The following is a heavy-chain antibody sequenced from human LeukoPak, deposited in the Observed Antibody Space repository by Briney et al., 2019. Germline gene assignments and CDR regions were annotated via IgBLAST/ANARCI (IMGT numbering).Heavy chain of an antibody. D-gene: IGHD3-3*01. J-gene: IGHJ6*02. CDR2: INHSGST. Sequence: SETLSLTCAVYGGSFSGYYWSWIRQPPGKGLKWIGEINHSGSTNYNPSLKSRVTISVDTSKNQFSLKLSSVTAADTAVYYCKVDFWSGLLMDVWGQGTTVTVSS. CDR3: KVDFWSGLLMDV. V-gene: IGHV4-34*01. CDR1: GGSFSGYY.